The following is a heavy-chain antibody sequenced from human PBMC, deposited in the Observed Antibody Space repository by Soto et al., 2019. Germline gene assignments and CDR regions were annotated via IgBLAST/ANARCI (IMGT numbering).Heavy chain of an antibody. D-gene: IGHD3-3*01. V-gene: IGHV3-73*02. CDR3: ARDDADWFVN. Sequence: EVQLVESGGDLVQPGGSLKLSCAASGFTFGASNLQWVRQASGKGLEWLGRIGSKGETYATTYAASVKGRFTISRQNSKKTAYLQRNNLESEETGVCYSARDDADWFVNWGRGPLVTVSS. J-gene: IGHJ4*02. CDR1: GFTFGASN. CDR2: IGSKGETYAT.